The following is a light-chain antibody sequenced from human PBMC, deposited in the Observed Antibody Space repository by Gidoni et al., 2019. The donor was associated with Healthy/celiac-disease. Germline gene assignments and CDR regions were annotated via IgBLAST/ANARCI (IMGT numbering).Light chain of an antibody. CDR3: QSYDSSLSGSV. CDR1: SSDIGAGYE. V-gene: IGLV1-40*01. Sequence: QSVLTQPPSVSGASGQRVTISSTGSSSDIGAGYEVPWYQQLPGTAPKLLIYGNSTRPSGVPDRFSGSKSGTSASLAITGLQAEDEADYYCQSYDSSLSGSVFGGGTKLTVL. CDR2: GNS. J-gene: IGLJ3*02.